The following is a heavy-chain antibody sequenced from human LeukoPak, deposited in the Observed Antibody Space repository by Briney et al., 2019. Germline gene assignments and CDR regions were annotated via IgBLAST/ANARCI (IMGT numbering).Heavy chain of an antibody. CDR1: GFSFSSSA. CDR3: ARDATIFDP. Sequence: GGSLRLSCAASGFSFSSSAMTWVRQAPGKGLEWVSGISGSGGSTYDADSVKGRFTISRDNSKNSLYLQMNSLRAEDTAVYYCARDATIFDPWGQGTLVTVSS. CDR2: ISGSGGST. V-gene: IGHV3-23*01. D-gene: IGHD5-12*01. J-gene: IGHJ5*02.